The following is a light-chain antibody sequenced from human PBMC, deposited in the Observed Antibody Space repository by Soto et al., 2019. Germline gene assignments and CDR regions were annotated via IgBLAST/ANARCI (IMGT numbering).Light chain of an antibody. CDR1: QDVSNY. V-gene: IGKV1-39*01. CDR3: QESYSTLFT. CDR2: AAS. J-gene: IGKJ5*01. Sequence: DIQLTQSPSSLCASVVERASIXLPSSQDVSNYLNWYQQKLGKAPKLLIYAASSLQSGVPSRFSGSGSGTDFTLTISSLQPEDFAIYYCQESYSTLFTFGQGTRLEI.